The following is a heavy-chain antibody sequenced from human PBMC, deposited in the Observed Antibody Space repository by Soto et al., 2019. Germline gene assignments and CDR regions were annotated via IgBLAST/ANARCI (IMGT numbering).Heavy chain of an antibody. J-gene: IGHJ4*02. Sequence: SETLSLTCIVSGVSVRSYTWSWVRQPANKGLEWIGRVFSSVSATYNPSLKSRVTITMDTPENRISLKLDSVTAADAGVYYCARDGMTTGHTWGPGTAVTLS. CDR2: VFSSVSA. CDR1: GVSVRSYT. D-gene: IGHD3-9*01. V-gene: IGHV4-4*07. CDR3: ARDGMTTGHT.